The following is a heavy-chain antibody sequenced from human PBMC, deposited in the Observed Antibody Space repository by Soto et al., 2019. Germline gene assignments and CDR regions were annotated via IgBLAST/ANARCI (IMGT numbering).Heavy chain of an antibody. Sequence: ASVKVSCKASGYTFTSYYMHWVRQAPGQGLERMGIINPSGGSTSYAQRFQGGVTMTRDTSTSTVYMELSSLRSEDTAVYYCARERGVYCSSTSCYNMGPYYYGMDVWGQGTTVTVSS. CDR1: GYTFTSYY. D-gene: IGHD2-2*01. V-gene: IGHV1-46*01. CDR2: INPSGGST. J-gene: IGHJ6*02. CDR3: ARERGVYCSSTSCYNMGPYYYGMDV.